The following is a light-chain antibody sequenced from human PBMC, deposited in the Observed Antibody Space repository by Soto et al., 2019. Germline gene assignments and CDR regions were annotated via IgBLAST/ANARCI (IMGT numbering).Light chain of an antibody. CDR1: QSLLHSNGYNY. V-gene: IGKV2-28*01. CDR3: MQAQGT. CDR2: LGS. J-gene: IGKJ2*01. Sequence: DIVMTQSPLSLPVTPGEPASISCRSSQSLLHSNGYNYLDGYLQKPVQSPQLLIYLGSNRASGVPDMFSGSGSGTDVKLNISRVEAEDVGVYYCMQAQGTFGQGTKLEIK.